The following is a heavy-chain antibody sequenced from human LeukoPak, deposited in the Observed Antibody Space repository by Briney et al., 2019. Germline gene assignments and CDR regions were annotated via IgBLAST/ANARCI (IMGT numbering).Heavy chain of an antibody. J-gene: IGHJ3*02. CDR2: IRQDGSVK. V-gene: IGHV3-7*01. CDR3: AKPITISGATDGFDI. D-gene: IGHD3-3*01. Sequence: GGSLRLSCEVSGFTFTDYWMNWVRQAPGKGPEWVASIRQDGSVKTYVDSVKGRFTISRDNTKNSLSLQLNGLRAEDTAVYYCAKPITISGATDGFDIWGQGTKVTVSS. CDR1: GFTFTDYW.